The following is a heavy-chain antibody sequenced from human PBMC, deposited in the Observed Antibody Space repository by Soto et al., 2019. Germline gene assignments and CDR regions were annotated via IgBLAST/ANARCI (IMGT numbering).Heavy chain of an antibody. Sequence: GASVKVSCKASGYIFSSYGISWVRQAPGQGLEWMGWVSAYNGNTNYPQKLQGRVTMTTDTSTSTAYMELRSLRSDDTAVYYCARDPPPPDYWGQGTLVTVSS. V-gene: IGHV1-18*01. CDR2: VSAYNGNT. CDR3: ARDPPPPDY. J-gene: IGHJ4*02. CDR1: GYIFSSYG.